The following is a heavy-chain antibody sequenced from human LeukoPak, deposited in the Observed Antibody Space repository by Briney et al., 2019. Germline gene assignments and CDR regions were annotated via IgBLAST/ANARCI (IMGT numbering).Heavy chain of an antibody. CDR2: IYYSGST. CDR3: AAEGLRYSYGLGGS. J-gene: IGHJ4*02. CDR1: GGSISSGDYY. Sequence: PSETLSLTCTVSGGSISSGDYYWSWIRQPPGKGLEWIGYIYYSGSTYYNPSLKSRVTISVDTSKNQSSLKLSSVTAADTAVYYCAAEGLRYSYGLGGSWGQGTLVTVSS. D-gene: IGHD5-18*01. V-gene: IGHV4-30-4*08.